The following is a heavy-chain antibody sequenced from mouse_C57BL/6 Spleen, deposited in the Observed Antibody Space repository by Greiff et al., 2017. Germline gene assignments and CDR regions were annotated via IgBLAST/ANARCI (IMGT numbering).Heavy chain of an antibody. Sequence: DVKLQESGPGLVKPSQSLSLTCSVTGYSITSGYYWNWIRQFPGNKLEWMGYISYDGSNNYNPSLKNRISITRDTSKNQFFLKLNSVTTEDTATYYCAREGTAQTYFDYWGQGTTLTVSS. CDR3: AREGTAQTYFDY. CDR2: ISYDGSN. J-gene: IGHJ2*01. CDR1: GYSITSGYY. V-gene: IGHV3-6*01. D-gene: IGHD3-2*02.